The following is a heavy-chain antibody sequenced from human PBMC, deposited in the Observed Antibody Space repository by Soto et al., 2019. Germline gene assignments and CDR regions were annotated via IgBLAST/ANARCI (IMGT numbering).Heavy chain of an antibody. J-gene: IGHJ3*02. CDR2: ISYDGRNK. Sequence: LRLSCAASGFTFSNYGMHWVRQAPGKGLEWVAVISYDGRNKYYADSVKGRFTISRDNSRNTLYLQMNSLRAEDTAVYYCAKAYYDFWNGPSRRSAFDIWGQGTMVTVSS. CDR3: AKAYYDFWNGPSRRSAFDI. V-gene: IGHV3-30*18. CDR1: GFTFSNYG. D-gene: IGHD3-3*01.